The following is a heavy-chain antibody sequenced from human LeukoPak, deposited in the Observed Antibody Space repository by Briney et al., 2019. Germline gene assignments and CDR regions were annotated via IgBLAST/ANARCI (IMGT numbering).Heavy chain of an antibody. Sequence: ASVRLSCKASGDTLTFYYIHWVRQAPGQGLEWMGIINPSAGSTTYAQKFQGRVTMTRDTSTATVYMELSSLRSEDMAVYYCAREEGGSGSFDYWGQGTLVTVSS. V-gene: IGHV1-46*01. CDR2: INPSAGST. CDR3: AREEGGSGSFDY. D-gene: IGHD2-15*01. J-gene: IGHJ4*02. CDR1: GDTLTFYY.